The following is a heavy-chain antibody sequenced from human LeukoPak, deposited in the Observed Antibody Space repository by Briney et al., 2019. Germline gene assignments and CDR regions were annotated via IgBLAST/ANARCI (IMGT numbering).Heavy chain of an antibody. V-gene: IGHV3-9*03. CDR2: ISWNSGSI. J-gene: IGHJ4*02. Sequence: GRSLRLSCAASGFTFDDYAVHWVRQAPGKGLEWVSGISWNSGSIGYADSVKGRFTISRDNAKNSLYLQMNSLRAEDMALYYCAKDLRAYDILTGSGGLGYWGQGTLVTVSP. CDR1: GFTFDDYA. CDR3: AKDLRAYDILTGSGGLGY. D-gene: IGHD3-9*01.